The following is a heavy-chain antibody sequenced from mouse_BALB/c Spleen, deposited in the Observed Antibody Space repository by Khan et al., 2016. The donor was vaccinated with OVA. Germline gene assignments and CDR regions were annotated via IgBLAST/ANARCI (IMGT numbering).Heavy chain of an antibody. CDR3: ARGGRFAY. V-gene: IGHV1S137*01. CDR2: ISTYYGDA. D-gene: IGHD1-1*02. CDR1: GYTFTDFA. Sequence: QIQLVQSGPELLRPGVPVRISCKVSGYTFTDFAMHWVKQSHAKSLEGVGVISTYYGDADYNQKFRGKASITVDKSSSTAYMELARLKSKDSAIYDCARGGRFAYWGQGTLVTVTA. J-gene: IGHJ3*01.